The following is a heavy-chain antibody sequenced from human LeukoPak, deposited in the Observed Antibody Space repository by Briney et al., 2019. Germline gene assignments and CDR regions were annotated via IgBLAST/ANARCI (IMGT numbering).Heavy chain of an antibody. CDR3: ARDPYYGSGSSTRFDP. Sequence: GGSLRLSCAASGFTFSSYWMSWVRQAPGKGLEWVANIKQDGSEKYYVDSVKGRFTISRDNAKNSLYLQMNSLRAEDTAVYYCARDPYYGSGSSTRFDPWGQGTLVTVSS. CDR1: GFTFSSYW. D-gene: IGHD3-10*01. J-gene: IGHJ5*02. V-gene: IGHV3-7*01. CDR2: IKQDGSEK.